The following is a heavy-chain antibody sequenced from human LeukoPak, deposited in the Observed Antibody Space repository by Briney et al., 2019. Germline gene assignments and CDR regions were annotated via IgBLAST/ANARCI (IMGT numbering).Heavy chain of an antibody. J-gene: IGHJ4*02. CDR3: AKMPVSYSSGWTNFDY. CDR2: ISGSGSST. Sequence: GGSLRLSCAASGFTFSSYAMSWVRQAPGKGLEWVSGISGSGSSTYYADSVKGRFTISRDNSKNTLYLQMNSLRAGDTAVYFCAKMPVSYSSGWTNFDYWGREPWSPSPQ. D-gene: IGHD6-19*01. CDR1: GFTFSSYA. V-gene: IGHV3-23*01.